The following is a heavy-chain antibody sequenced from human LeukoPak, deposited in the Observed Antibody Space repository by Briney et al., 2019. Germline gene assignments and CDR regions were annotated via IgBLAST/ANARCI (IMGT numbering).Heavy chain of an antibody. J-gene: IGHJ5*02. V-gene: IGHV3-23*01. CDR2: ISGSGGST. CDR1: GFTFSAHG. CDR3: AKDFPPLLGLDAAYYDILTGYYIP. Sequence: PGGSLRLSCEVSGFTFSAHGMAWVRQAPGKGLEWVSAISGSGGSTYYADSVKGRFTISRDNSKNTLYLQMNSLRAEDTAVYYCAKDFPPLLGLDAAYYDILTGYYIPWGQGTLVTVSS. D-gene: IGHD3-9*01.